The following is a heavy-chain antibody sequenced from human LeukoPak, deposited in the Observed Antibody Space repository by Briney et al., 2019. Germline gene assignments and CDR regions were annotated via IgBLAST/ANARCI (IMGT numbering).Heavy chain of an antibody. Sequence: GGSLRLSCAASGFTFSSYGMHWVRQVPGKGLEWVAVISYDGSNKYYADSVKGRFTISRDNSKNTLYLQMNSLRAEDTAVYYCAKDVGSYYGGKAGFDYWGQGTLVTVSS. CDR3: AKDVGSYYGGKAGFDY. V-gene: IGHV3-30*18. J-gene: IGHJ4*02. D-gene: IGHD4-23*01. CDR2: ISYDGSNK. CDR1: GFTFSSYG.